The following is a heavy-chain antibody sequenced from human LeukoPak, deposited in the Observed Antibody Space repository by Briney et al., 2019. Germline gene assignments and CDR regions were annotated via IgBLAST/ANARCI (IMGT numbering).Heavy chain of an antibody. CDR1: GYTFPSYY. CDR3: AEYIGSHIVVITALDC. J-gene: IGHJ4*02. D-gene: IGHD2-21*02. CDR2: INPSGGST. Sequence: ASEKVSRKASGYTFPSYYMHGVRQAPGQGLEWMGIINPSGGSTSYAQKSQGRVNMTRDMSTSTVYMELSSLRAEDTALYFCAEYIGSHIVVITALDCWGQGTLVTVSS. V-gene: IGHV1-46*01.